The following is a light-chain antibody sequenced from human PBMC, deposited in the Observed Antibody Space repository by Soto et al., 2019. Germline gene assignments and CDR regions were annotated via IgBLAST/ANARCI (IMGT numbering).Light chain of an antibody. J-gene: IGKJ1*01. CDR1: QSVSSN. Sequence: EIVMTQSPATLSVSPGESATLSCRASQSVSSNLAWYQQKPGQAPRLLIYGATTRATGIPARFRGSGSGTEFTLPIISLQSEDFAVYYCHQYKTFGQGTKVEVK. V-gene: IGKV3-15*01. CDR2: GAT. CDR3: HQYKT.